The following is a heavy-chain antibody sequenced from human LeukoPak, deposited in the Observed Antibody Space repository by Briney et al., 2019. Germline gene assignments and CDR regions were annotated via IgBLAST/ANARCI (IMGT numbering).Heavy chain of an antibody. D-gene: IGHD3-22*01. V-gene: IGHV3-11*01. Sequence: PGGSLRLSCAASGFTFSDYYMSWIRQAPGKGLEWVSYISSSGSTIYYADSVKGRFTISRDNAKNSLYLQMNSMRAEGTAVYYCARDQYYYDSSGYYLFDYWGQGTLVTVSS. CDR1: GFTFSDYY. CDR2: ISSSGSTI. CDR3: ARDQYYYDSSGYYLFDY. J-gene: IGHJ4*02.